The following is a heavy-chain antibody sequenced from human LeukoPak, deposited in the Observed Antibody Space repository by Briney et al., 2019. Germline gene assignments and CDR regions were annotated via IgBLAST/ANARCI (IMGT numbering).Heavy chain of an antibody. D-gene: IGHD3-16*02. Sequence: GGSLRLSCAASRFTFSNYWMSWVRQAPGKGLEWVAVIWYDGRDKFYADSLKGRFTISRDNSKNTLYLQMNSLRAEDTAVYYCARVNRGDAFDIWGQGTLVTVSS. J-gene: IGHJ3*02. CDR1: RFTFSNYW. V-gene: IGHV3-33*08. CDR2: IWYDGRDK. CDR3: ARVNRGDAFDI.